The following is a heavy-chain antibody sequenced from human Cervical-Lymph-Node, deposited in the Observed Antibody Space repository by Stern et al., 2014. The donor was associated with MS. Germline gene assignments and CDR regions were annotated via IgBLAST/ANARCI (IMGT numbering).Heavy chain of an antibody. CDR1: GGSISSYY. Sequence: VQLVESGPGLVKPSETLSLTRTVSGGSISSYYWSWIRQPPGKGLEWIGYIYYSGSTNYNPSLKSRVTISVDTSKNQFSLKLSSVTAADTAVYYCARGATQAFDPWGQGTLVTVSS. CDR2: IYYSGST. J-gene: IGHJ5*02. V-gene: IGHV4-59*01. CDR3: ARGATQAFDP.